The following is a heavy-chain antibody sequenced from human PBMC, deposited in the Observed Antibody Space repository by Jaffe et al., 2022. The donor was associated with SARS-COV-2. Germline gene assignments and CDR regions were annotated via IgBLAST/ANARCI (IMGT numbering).Heavy chain of an antibody. D-gene: IGHD3-10*01. CDR1: GFTFDNYA. CDR2: ISWNNNRI. J-gene: IGHJ6*03. V-gene: IGHV3-9*01. CDR3: AKDTGSGSYYSDYYYYMDV. Sequence: EVQLVESGGGLVQPGRSLRLSCAASGFTFDNYAMHWVRQAPGKGLEWVSGISWNNNRIDYADSVKGRFTISRDNAKNSLYLEMNSLRAEDTALYYCAKDTGSGSYYSDYYYYMDVWGKGTTVTVSS.